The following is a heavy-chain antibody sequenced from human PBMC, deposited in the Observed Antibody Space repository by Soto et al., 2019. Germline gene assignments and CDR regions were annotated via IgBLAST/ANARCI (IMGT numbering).Heavy chain of an antibody. CDR3: ARAHPRYCSGGSCIFDY. V-gene: IGHV1-3*01. CDR2: INAGNGNT. Sequence: ASVKVSCKASGYTFTSYAMHWVRQAPGQRLEWMGWINAGNGNTKYSQKFQGRVTITRDTSASTAYMELSSLRSEDTAVYFCARAHPRYCSGGSCIFDYWGQGTLVTVSS. CDR1: GYTFTSYA. D-gene: IGHD2-15*01. J-gene: IGHJ4*02.